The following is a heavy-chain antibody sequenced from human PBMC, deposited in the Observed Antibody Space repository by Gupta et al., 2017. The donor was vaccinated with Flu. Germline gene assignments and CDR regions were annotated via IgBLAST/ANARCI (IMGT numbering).Heavy chain of an antibody. D-gene: IGHD2-21*02. V-gene: IGHV3-30*03. J-gene: IGHJ4*02. Sequence: QVQLVESGGGVVQPGRSLRLSCAASGFTFTDYGIHWVRQAPGEGLQWVAFISYDGNDKYYADSVKGRFTISRDDSKSTLYLHMDSLRSEDTATYYCAIRGVVTASTDLNDFWGRGARVVVSA. CDR2: ISYDGNDK. CDR3: AIRGVVTASTDLNDF. CDR1: GFTFTDYG.